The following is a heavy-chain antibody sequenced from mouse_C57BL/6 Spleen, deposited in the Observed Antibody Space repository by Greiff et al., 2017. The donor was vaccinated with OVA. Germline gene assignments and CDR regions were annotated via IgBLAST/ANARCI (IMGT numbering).Heavy chain of an antibody. Sequence: VQRVESGAELARPGASVKLSCKASGYTFTSYGISWVKQRTGQGLEWIGEIYPRSGNTYYNEKFKGKATLTADKSSSTAYMELRSLTSEDSAVYFCAPITTVVASFDYWGQGTTLTVSS. D-gene: IGHD1-1*01. CDR2: IYPRSGNT. J-gene: IGHJ2*01. CDR3: APITTVVASFDY. V-gene: IGHV1-81*01. CDR1: GYTFTSYG.